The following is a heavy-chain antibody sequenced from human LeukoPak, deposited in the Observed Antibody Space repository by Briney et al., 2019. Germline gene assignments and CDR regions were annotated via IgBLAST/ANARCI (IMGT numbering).Heavy chain of an antibody. CDR3: ARGYCSSTSCYTGDG. Sequence: ASVKVSCKASGYTFTGYYMHWVRQAPGQGLEWMGWINPNSGGTNYAQKFQGRVTMTRDTSISTAYMELSRLRSDGTAVYYCARGYCSSTSCYTGDGWGQGTLVTVSS. V-gene: IGHV1-2*02. CDR2: INPNSGGT. CDR1: GYTFTGYY. D-gene: IGHD2-2*02. J-gene: IGHJ4*02.